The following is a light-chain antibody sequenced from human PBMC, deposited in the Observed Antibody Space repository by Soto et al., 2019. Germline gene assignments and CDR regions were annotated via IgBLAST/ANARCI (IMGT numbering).Light chain of an antibody. Sequence: DSQMTQSPSSLSASVEDRVIITCRASQSISNHLNWYQQKPGKAPKLLIFAASSLQSGVPSRFSGSGSGTDFTLTISCLQPDDFATYYCQHYKMYSPWTFGQGTKVDIK. V-gene: IGKV1-39*01. CDR2: AAS. CDR1: QSISNH. CDR3: QHYKMYSPWT. J-gene: IGKJ1*01.